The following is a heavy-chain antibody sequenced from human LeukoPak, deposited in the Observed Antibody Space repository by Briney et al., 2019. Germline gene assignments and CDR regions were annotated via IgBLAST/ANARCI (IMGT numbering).Heavy chain of an antibody. CDR1: GFTFSSCS. J-gene: IGHJ4*02. D-gene: IGHD1-1*01. CDR2: ISSSSSYI. V-gene: IGHV3-21*01. CDR3: ARFKWNQYYFDY. Sequence: GGSLRLSCAASGFTFSSCSMNWVRQAPGKGLEWVSSISSSSSYIYYADSVKGRFTISRDNAKNSLYLQMNSLRAEDTAVYYCARFKWNQYYFDYWGQGTLVTVSS.